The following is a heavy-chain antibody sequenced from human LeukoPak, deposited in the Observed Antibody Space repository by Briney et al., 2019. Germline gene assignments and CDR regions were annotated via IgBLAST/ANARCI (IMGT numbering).Heavy chain of an antibody. J-gene: IGHJ6*03. Sequence: GGSLRLSCAASGFPFSNYWLHWVPQAPGKGLVWVARINTHGSSTNYADSVKGRFTISRDNAKNTLYLQMHSLSGEGSAVYYALAGYYYYFMDGWGKGATVTVSS. CDR3: LAGYYYYFMDG. D-gene: IGHD6-13*01. CDR1: GFPFSNYW. V-gene: IGHV3-74*01. CDR2: INTHGSST.